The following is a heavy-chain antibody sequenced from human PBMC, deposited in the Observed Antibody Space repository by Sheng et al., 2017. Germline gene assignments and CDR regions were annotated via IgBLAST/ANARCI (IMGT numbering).Heavy chain of an antibody. CDR2: IYYSGST. Sequence: QLQLQESGPGLVKPSETLSLTCTVSGGSISSSTYYWGWIRQPPGKGLEWIGNIYYSGSTYYNPSLKSRVTISVDTSKNQFSLKLSSVTAADTAVYYCARGFRLDYWGQGTLVTVSS. CDR3: ARGFRLDY. CDR1: GGSISSSTYY. V-gene: IGHV4-39*07. J-gene: IGHJ4*02.